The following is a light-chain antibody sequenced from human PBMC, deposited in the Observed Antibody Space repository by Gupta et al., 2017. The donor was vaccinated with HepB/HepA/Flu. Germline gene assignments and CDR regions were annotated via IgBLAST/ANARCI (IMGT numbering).Light chain of an antibody. J-gene: IGKJ1*01. CDR3: QQYDSTPSDT. Sequence: DIQMTQSPSSLSAFIGDRVTITCQASQDISSYLNWYQQKPGKAPKLLIYDASSLERGVPSRFSGSGSGTDLTITISSLQPEDVATYYCQQYDSTPSDTFGQGTKVEIK. CDR2: DAS. V-gene: IGKV1-33*01. CDR1: QDISSY.